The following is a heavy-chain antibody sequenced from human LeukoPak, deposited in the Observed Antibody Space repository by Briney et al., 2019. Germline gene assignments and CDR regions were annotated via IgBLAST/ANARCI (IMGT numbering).Heavy chain of an antibody. V-gene: IGHV1-69*04. CDR1: GGTFSSYA. J-gene: IGHJ4*02. Sequence: GASVKVSCKASGGTFSSYAISWVRQAPGQGLEWMGRIIPILGIANYAQKFQGRVTITADKSTSTAYMELSSLRSEDTAVYYCARSLTRAYCGGDCYPFDYWGQGTLVTVSS. D-gene: IGHD2-21*02. CDR2: IIPILGIA. CDR3: ARSLTRAYCGGDCYPFDY.